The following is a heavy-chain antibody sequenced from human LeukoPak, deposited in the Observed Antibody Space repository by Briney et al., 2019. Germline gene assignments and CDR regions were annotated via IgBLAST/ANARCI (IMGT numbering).Heavy chain of an antibody. CDR1: GFTFSRYW. D-gene: IGHD6-19*01. J-gene: IGHJ4*02. CDR2: IKEEESEK. V-gene: IGHV3-7*01. Sequence: GGSLRLSCAASGFTFSRYWMSWVRQAPGKGLEWVANIKEEESEKYYVDSVKGRFTISRDNAKNSLYLQMNSLRAEDTAVYYCAREGGSSGWYYFDYWGQGTLVTVSS. CDR3: AREGGSSGWYYFDY.